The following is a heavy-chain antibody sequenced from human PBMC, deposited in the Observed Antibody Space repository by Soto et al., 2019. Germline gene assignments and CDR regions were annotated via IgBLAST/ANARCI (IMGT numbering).Heavy chain of an antibody. J-gene: IGHJ4*02. CDR2: ISYDGSNK. Sequence: QPGGSLRLSCAASGFTFSSYGMHWVRQAPGKGLEWVAVISYDGSNKYYADSVKGRFTISRDNSKNTLYLQMNSLRAEDTAVYYCAKDRYYYGSGPPHFDYWGQGTLVTVSS. CDR3: AKDRYYYGSGPPHFDY. D-gene: IGHD3-10*01. V-gene: IGHV3-30*18. CDR1: GFTFSSYG.